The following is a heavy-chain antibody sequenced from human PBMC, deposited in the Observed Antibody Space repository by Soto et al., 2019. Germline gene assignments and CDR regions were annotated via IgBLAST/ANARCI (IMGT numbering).Heavy chain of an antibody. D-gene: IGHD3-16*01. CDR3: ARAYGDTWKHYYLDH. V-gene: IGHV3-23*01. CDR1: RFTFSGYS. Sequence: EVQLLESGGGLVQPGGSLRLSCAASRFTFSGYSMSWVRQAPGKGLEWVSGISGSGGSTYYADSVKGRCTISRDNSESTLFLQMNSLRAEDTALYYCARAYGDTWKHYYLDHLGQGTLVTVSS. J-gene: IGHJ4*02. CDR2: ISGSGGST.